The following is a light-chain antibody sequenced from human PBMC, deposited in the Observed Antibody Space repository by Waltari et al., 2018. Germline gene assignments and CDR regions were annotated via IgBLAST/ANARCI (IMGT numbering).Light chain of an antibody. J-gene: IGLJ3*02. V-gene: IGLV1-44*01. CDR2: GDN. Sequence: QSVLTQPPSASGTPVQRVTISCSGSTSNIERNTVNWYQQAPGTAPKLLISGDNQRPSGVPDRFSGSKSGTSASLAISGLQSGDEADYYCSRWDDSLNGPVFGGGTKLTVL. CDR1: TSNIERNT. CDR3: SRWDDSLNGPV.